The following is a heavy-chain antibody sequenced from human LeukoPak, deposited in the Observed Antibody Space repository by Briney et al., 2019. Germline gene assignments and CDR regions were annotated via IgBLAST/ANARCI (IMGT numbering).Heavy chain of an antibody. CDR2: INEDGSEK. D-gene: IGHD3-3*01. CDR1: GFTFSTSW. Sequence: GGSLRLSCAASGFTFSTSWMNWVRQAPGKGLEWVASINEDGSEKYYVDSVKGRFTISRDNAKKSLYLQINSLRAEDTAVYYCARDRITIFGVVLDYWGQGTLVTVSS. V-gene: IGHV3-7*01. CDR3: ARDRITIFGVVLDY. J-gene: IGHJ4*02.